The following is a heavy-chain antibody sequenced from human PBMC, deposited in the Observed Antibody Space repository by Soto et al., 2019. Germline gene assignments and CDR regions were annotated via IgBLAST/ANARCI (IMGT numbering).Heavy chain of an antibody. Sequence: SETLSLTCAVSGGSISSSNWWSWVRQPPGKGTEWMGEIYHSGSTNYNPSLKSRVTISVDKSKNQFSLKLSSVTAADTAVYYCARDRGYCSNGVCPHSGYYYYGMDVWGQGTTVTVS. CDR2: IYHSGST. V-gene: IGHV4-4*02. J-gene: IGHJ6*02. D-gene: IGHD2-8*01. CDR1: GGSISSSNW. CDR3: ARDRGYCSNGVCPHSGYYYYGMDV.